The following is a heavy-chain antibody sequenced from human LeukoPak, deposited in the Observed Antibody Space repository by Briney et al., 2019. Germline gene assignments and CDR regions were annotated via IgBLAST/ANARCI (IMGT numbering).Heavy chain of an antibody. CDR2: IKQDGSEK. J-gene: IGHJ4*02. CDR3: AKEAYSSGWPDDY. CDR1: GFTFSSYW. D-gene: IGHD6-19*01. V-gene: IGHV3-7*01. Sequence: GGSLRLSCAASGFTFSSYWMSWVRQAPGKGLEWVANIKQDGSEKYYVDSVKGRFTISRDNAKNSLYLQMNSLRAEDTAVYYCAKEAYSSGWPDDYWGQGTLVTVSS.